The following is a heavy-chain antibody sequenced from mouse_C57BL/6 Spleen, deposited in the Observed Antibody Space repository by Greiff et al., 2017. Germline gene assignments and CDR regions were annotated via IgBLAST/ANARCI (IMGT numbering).Heavy chain of an antibody. CDR3: ARPPYGSYAMDY. J-gene: IGHJ4*01. CDR2: IDPSDSYT. Sequence: QVQLQQPGAELVKPGASVKLSCKASGYTFTSYWMQWVKQRPGQGLEWIGEIDPSDSYTNYTQKFKGKATLTVDTSSSTAYMQLSSLTSEDSAVYYCARPPYGSYAMDYWGQGTSVTVSS. D-gene: IGHD1-1*01. CDR1: GYTFTSYW. V-gene: IGHV1-50*01.